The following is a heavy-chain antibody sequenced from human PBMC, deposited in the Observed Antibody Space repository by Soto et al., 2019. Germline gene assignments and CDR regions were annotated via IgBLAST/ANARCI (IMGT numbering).Heavy chain of an antibody. J-gene: IGHJ4*02. CDR3: AKVLSELVPRYFDT. CDR2: ITPGGGIT. D-gene: IGHD6-13*01. V-gene: IGHV1-46*01. Sequence: QVQLVQSGAEVKKPGASVRVSCKASGYTFTTYDIHWVRPAPGLGLEWMGIITPGGGITSYAQKFKGRITTTRDTSTSTVYMELSSLRSEDTAVYYCAKVLSELVPRYFDTWGQGTLVTVSS. CDR1: GYTFTTYD.